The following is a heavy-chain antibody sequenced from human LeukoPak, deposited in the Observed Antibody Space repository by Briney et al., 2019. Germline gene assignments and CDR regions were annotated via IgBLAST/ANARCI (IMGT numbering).Heavy chain of an antibody. D-gene: IGHD3-3*01. J-gene: IGHJ6*03. CDR1: GLDFSSYS. V-gene: IGHV3-21*01. CDR3: ARVAPQYYDFWSGYTPGHYYMDV. CDR2: FSPWSDYI. Sequence: GGSLRLSCAASGLDFSSYSMNWVRQAPGKGLERVSAFSPWSDYIYYVDSVKGRFTISRDYAKNSLYLQMNSLRAEDTAVYYCARVAPQYYDFWSGYTPGHYYMDVWGKGTTVTVSS.